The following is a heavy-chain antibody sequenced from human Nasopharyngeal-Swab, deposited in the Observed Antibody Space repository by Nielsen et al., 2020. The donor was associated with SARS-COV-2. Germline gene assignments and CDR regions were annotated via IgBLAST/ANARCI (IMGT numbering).Heavy chain of an antibody. D-gene: IGHD3-16*02. Sequence: SETLSLTCTVSGSSISSGYYWGWIRQPPGKGLEWIGSIYHSGGTHYNPSLKSRVTISVDTSKNQFSLKLSSVTAADTAVYYCARVGASDYVWGSYRPNPGGYWGQGTLVTVSS. CDR3: ARVGASDYVWGSYRPNPGGY. CDR1: GSSISSGYY. J-gene: IGHJ4*02. V-gene: IGHV4-38-2*02. CDR2: IYHSGGT.